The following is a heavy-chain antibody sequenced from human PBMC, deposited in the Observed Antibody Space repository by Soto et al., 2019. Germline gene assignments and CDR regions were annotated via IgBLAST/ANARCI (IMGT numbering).Heavy chain of an antibody. CDR3: VRRWSVYYFDF. Sequence: QLQLQESGPGLVKPSETLSLTCTVSGGSITSHNFYWGWIRQPPGRGLEWIASIYHTGTAYYSPSLRGRVTISVDTSKSQFSLKLDSVTAAETAVYYCVRRWSVYYFDFWGQGTLVTVSS. CDR1: GGSITSHNFY. D-gene: IGHD3-3*01. J-gene: IGHJ4*02. CDR2: IYHTGTA. V-gene: IGHV4-39*01.